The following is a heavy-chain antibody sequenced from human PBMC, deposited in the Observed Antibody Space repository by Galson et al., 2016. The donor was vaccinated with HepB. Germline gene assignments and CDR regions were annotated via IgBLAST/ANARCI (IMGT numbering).Heavy chain of an antibody. CDR2: ISYDGSNK. D-gene: IGHD1-26*01. CDR3: ARDWEKDEGS. Sequence: SLRLSCAASGFTFGDYAINWVRQAPGKGLQWVALISYDGSNKYYADSVKGRFTISRDNSKNTVFLQMNILRDEDTAVYYCARDWEKDEGSWGHGTMVTVSS. J-gene: IGHJ3*01. V-gene: IGHV3-30*04. CDR1: GFTFGDYA.